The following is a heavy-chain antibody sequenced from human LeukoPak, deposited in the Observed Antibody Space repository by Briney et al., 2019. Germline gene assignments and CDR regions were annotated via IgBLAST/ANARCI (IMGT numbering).Heavy chain of an antibody. D-gene: IGHD4-11*01. V-gene: IGHV1-2*04. J-gene: IGHJ3*01. CDR1: GYMFNEHY. Sequence: ASVKVSCKTSGYMFNEHYIHWVRQGPGQGLEWMGWINPNSGDTNYAQKFQGWVTMTRGTSISTVYMELTSLKSDDTAIFYCAKTGPGTTSDAFDFWGQGTMVTVSS. CDR2: INPNSGDT. CDR3: AKTGPGTTSDAFDF.